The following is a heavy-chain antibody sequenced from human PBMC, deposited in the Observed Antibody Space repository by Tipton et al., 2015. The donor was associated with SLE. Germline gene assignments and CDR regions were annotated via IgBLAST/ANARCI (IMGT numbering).Heavy chain of an antibody. CDR2: ISYDGSDK. D-gene: IGHD6-19*01. V-gene: IGHV3-30*03. J-gene: IGHJ5*01. CDR3: ARDLTGSAWYGFDF. CDR1: GFTFSSYW. Sequence: SLRLSCSASGFTFSSYWVTWVRQAPGKGLEWVAVISYDGSDKHYADSLKGRFTISRDNSKNTLYLQMNSLRAEDTAVYYCARDLTGSAWYGFDFWGQGTLVTVSS.